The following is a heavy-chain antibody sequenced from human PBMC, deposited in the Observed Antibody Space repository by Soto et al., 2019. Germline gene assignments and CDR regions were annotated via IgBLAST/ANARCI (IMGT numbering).Heavy chain of an antibody. Sequence: ASVKVSCKVSGYTLTELSMHWVRQAPGKGLEWMGGFDPEDGETIYAQKFQGRVTMTEDTSTDTAYMELSSLRFEDTGAYYCATGLHSSGGRCYFFYTTTNSWLDPCGRGTLVIV. D-gene: IGHD2-15*01. J-gene: IGHJ5*02. V-gene: IGHV1-24*01. CDR2: FDPEDGET. CDR1: GYTLTELS. CDR3: ATGLHSSGGRCYFFYTTTNSWLDP.